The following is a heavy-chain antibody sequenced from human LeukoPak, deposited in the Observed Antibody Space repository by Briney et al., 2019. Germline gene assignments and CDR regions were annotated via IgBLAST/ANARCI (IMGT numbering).Heavy chain of an antibody. D-gene: IGHD1-26*01. CDR3: ARGGVGATTYVWFDP. J-gene: IGHJ5*02. CDR2: INPSGGST. CDR1: GYTFTNYY. V-gene: IGHV1-46*01. Sequence: ASVKVSCKASGYTFTNYYIHWVRQAPGQGLECMGIINPSGGSTSYAQKFQGRVTMTRDMSTSTVYMELSSLRSEDTAVYYCARGGVGATTYVWFDPWGQGTLVTVSS.